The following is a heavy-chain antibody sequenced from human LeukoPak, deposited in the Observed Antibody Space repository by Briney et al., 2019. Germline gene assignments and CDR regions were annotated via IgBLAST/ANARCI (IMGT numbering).Heavy chain of an antibody. CDR2: IYHSGST. CDR1: DFSISSGYY. J-gene: IGHJ4*02. Sequence: KPSETLSLXCAVSDFSISSGYYWGWIRQPPGKGLEWIGSIYHSGSTYYNPSLKSRVTMSVDTSKNQFSLKLSSVTAADTAVYYCARVEYSSSWHFDYWGQGTLVTVSS. V-gene: IGHV4-38-2*01. CDR3: ARVEYSSSWHFDY. D-gene: IGHD6-13*01.